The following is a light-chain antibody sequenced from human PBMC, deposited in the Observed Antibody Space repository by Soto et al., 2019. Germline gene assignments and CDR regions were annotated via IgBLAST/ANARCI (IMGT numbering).Light chain of an antibody. CDR1: QSASSRY. CDR2: GAS. V-gene: IGKV3-20*01. J-gene: IGKJ1*01. CDR3: QQYSSSPLT. Sequence: EIVLTQSPGTLSLSPGERATLSCRAGQSASSRYLAWYQQKPGQATRLLIYGASSRATGIPDRFSGSGSGTDFTLTISRLEPEDFAVYYCQQYSSSPLTFGQGTKVEIK.